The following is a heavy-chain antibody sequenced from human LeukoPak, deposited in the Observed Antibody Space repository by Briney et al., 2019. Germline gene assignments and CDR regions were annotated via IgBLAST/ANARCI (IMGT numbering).Heavy chain of an antibody. Sequence: GGSLRLSCAASGFTFSSYGMHWVRQAPGKGLEWVAFIRYDGSNKYYTDSVKGRFTISRDNSKNTLYLQMNSLRAEDTAVYYCARRRRGYSYWFDPWGQGTLVTVSS. CDR3: ARRRRGYSYWFDP. V-gene: IGHV3-30*02. J-gene: IGHJ5*02. D-gene: IGHD5-18*01. CDR1: GFTFSSYG. CDR2: IRYDGSNK.